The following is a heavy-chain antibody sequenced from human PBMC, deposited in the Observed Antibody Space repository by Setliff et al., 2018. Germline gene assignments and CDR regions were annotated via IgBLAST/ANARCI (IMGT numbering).Heavy chain of an antibody. D-gene: IGHD1-26*01. V-gene: IGHV1-18*01. CDR2: ISPYNGIT. CDR1: GYAFTSFG. CDR3: VRHQRVGANAVDAFRL. Sequence: RASVKVSCKASGYAFTSFGVNWVRQAPGQGLEWMGWISPYNGITRYAQTLQGRVTMTTDTSTKTAYMELRSLRSDDTAVYYCVRHQRVGANAVDAFRLWGQGTRVTVSS. J-gene: IGHJ3*01.